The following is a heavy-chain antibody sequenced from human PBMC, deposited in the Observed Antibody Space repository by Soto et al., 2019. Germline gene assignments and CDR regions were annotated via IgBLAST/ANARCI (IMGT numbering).Heavy chain of an antibody. Sequence: WGSLRLSCAASGFTFSSYAMSWVRQAPGKGLEWVSAISGSGGSTYYADSVKGRFTISRDNSKNTLYLQMNSLRAEDTAVYYCAKPMTYYDFWSPIDPWGQGTLVTVSS. CDR3: AKPMTYYDFWSPIDP. CDR1: GFTFSSYA. J-gene: IGHJ5*02. V-gene: IGHV3-23*01. D-gene: IGHD3-3*01. CDR2: ISGSGGST.